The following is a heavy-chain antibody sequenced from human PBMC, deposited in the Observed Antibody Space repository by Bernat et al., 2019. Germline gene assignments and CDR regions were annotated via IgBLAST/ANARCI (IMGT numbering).Heavy chain of an antibody. CDR2: ISSGGTTV. V-gene: IGHV3-48*03. Sequence: EVQLVESGGGLVQPGGSLRLSCAASGFTFSNHEMNWVRQAPGKGLEWVSYISSGGTTVYYADSVKGRFTISRDNAKNSLFLQMNSLRVEDTAVYYCARDEPRGGSYASYWGQGTLVTVSS. CDR3: ARDEPRGGSYASY. CDR1: GFTFSNHE. J-gene: IGHJ4*02. D-gene: IGHD1-26*01.